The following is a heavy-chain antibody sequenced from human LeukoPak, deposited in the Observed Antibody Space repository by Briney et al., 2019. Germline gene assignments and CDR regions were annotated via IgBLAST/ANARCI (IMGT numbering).Heavy chain of an antibody. D-gene: IGHD3-3*01. V-gene: IGHV4-59*01. CDR1: GGSISDYY. CDR3: ARGDFCSKSNCYLRPMDV. Sequence: SETLSLTCTVSGGSISDYYWNWIRHPPGKGLEWIGYTYYSGNTTYNPSLKSRVTMSVDTAKNQFSLRVRSVTAADTAVYYCARGDFCSKSNCYLRPMDVWGKGTTVTVSS. CDR2: TYYSGNT. J-gene: IGHJ6*03.